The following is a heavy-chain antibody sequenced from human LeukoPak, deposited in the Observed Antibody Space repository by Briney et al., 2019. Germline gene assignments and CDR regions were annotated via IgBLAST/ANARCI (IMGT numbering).Heavy chain of an antibody. D-gene: IGHD3-10*01. Sequence: PGGSLRLSCAASGFTFSSYAMSWVRQAPGKGLEWVSGLSGSGGSTYYADSVKGRFTISRDNFKNTLYLQMNSLRAEDTAVYYCARIMVRGPNPDYWGQGTLVTVSS. V-gene: IGHV3-23*01. CDR3: ARIMVRGPNPDY. J-gene: IGHJ4*02. CDR1: GFTFSSYA. CDR2: LSGSGGST.